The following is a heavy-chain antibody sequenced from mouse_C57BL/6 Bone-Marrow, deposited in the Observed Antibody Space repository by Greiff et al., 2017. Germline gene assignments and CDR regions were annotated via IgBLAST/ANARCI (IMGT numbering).Heavy chain of an antibody. CDR2: IDPSDSYT. D-gene: IGHD1-1*01. V-gene: IGHV1-69*01. CDR1: GYTFTSYW. CDR3: ARSDDYGSSSYYAMDY. Sequence: QVQLQQPGAELVMPGASVKLSCKASGYTFTSYWMHWVKQRPGQGLEWIGEIDPSDSYTNYNQKFKGKSTLTVNKSSSTAYMQLSSLTSEDSAVYYWARSDDYGSSSYYAMDYWGQGTSVTVSS. J-gene: IGHJ4*01.